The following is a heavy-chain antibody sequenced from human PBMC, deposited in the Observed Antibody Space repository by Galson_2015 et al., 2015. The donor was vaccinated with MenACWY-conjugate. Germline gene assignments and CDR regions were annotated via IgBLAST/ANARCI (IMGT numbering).Heavy chain of an antibody. D-gene: IGHD2-2*01. CDR3: AKGASQLLWNNYFDS. Sequence: LRLSCAASGFTFSTYALSWVRQAPGKGLEWVSGISYSGGSTHYADSVKGRFTISRDNSENTVYLQMNSLRAEDTALYYCAKGASQLLWNNYFDSWGQGTRVTVSS. V-gene: IGHV3-23*01. J-gene: IGHJ4*02. CDR1: GFTFSTYA. CDR2: ISYSGGST.